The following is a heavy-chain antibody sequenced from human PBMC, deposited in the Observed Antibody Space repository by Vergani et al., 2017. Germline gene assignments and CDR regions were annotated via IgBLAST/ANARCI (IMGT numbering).Heavy chain of an antibody. Sequence: EVQLLESGGDLVQPGGSLRLSCAASGFTFNHYAMNWVRQAPGKGLEWVSGISGSGGSTYYAGSVKGRFTISRDSSKNTLYLQMNSLRAEDTAVYYCAKEPLYGDYFDYWGQGTLVTVSS. CDR1: GFTFNHYA. CDR3: AKEPLYGDYFDY. D-gene: IGHD4-17*01. CDR2: ISGSGGST. V-gene: IGHV3-23*01. J-gene: IGHJ4*02.